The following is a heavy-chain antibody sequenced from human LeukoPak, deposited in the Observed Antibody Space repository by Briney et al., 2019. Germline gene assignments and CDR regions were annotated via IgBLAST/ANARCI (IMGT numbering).Heavy chain of an antibody. CDR3: ARHSSGWLDRGTPGGDH. D-gene: IGHD6-19*01. CDR1: GFIFSSYA. CDR2: ISYDGDNK. Sequence: PGRSLRLSCAASGFIFSSYAMHRVRQAPGKGLEWVALISYDGDNKYYADSVKGRFTISRDNSKNTLYLQMNSLRFDDAAVYYCARHSSGWLDRGTPGGDHWGQGTLVTVSS. J-gene: IGHJ4*02. V-gene: IGHV3-30-3*01.